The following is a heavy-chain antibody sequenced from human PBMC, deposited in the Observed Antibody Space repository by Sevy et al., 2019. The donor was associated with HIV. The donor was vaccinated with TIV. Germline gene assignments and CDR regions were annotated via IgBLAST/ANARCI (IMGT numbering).Heavy chain of an antibody. J-gene: IGHJ4*02. CDR3: ARDSNTPAVAGTFAAY. D-gene: IGHD6-19*01. CDR1: GYTFTGYY. Sequence: ASVKVSCKASGYTFTGYYMHWVRQAPGQGLEWMGWINPNSGGTNYAQKFQGRVTMTRDTSISTAYMELSRLRSDDTAVYYCARDSNTPAVAGTFAAYWGQGTLVTVSS. CDR2: INPNSGGT. V-gene: IGHV1-2*02.